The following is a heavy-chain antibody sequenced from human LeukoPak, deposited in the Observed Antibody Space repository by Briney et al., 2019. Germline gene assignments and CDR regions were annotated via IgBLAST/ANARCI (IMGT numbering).Heavy chain of an antibody. CDR1: GYTFTSYG. Sequence: ASVKVSCKASGYTFTSYGISWVRQAPGQGLEWMGGISAYNGNTNYAQKLQGRVTMTTDTSTSTAYMELRSLRSDDTAVYYCAREARSLWFGELLTQGDAFDIWGQGTMVTVSS. CDR2: ISAYNGNT. CDR3: AREARSLWFGELLTQGDAFDI. J-gene: IGHJ3*02. D-gene: IGHD3-10*01. V-gene: IGHV1-18*01.